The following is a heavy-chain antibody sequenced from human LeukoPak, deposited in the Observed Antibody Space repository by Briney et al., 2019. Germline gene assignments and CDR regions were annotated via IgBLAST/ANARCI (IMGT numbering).Heavy chain of an antibody. J-gene: IGHJ4*02. D-gene: IGHD3-22*01. Sequence: GASVKVSCKASGYTFTGYYMHWVRQAPGQGLEWMGWINPNSGGTNYAQKFQGRVTMTRDTSISTAYMELRSMRSDDTAVYYCARGFPPRTYYDSSDYDSYYFDYWGQGTLVTVSS. CDR3: ARGFPPRTYYDSSDYDSYYFDY. V-gene: IGHV1-2*02. CDR1: GYTFTGYY. CDR2: INPNSGGT.